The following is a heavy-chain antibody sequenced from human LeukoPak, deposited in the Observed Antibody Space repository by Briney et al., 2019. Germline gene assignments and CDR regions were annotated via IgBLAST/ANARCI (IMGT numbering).Heavy chain of an antibody. Sequence: SETLSLTCDVSDYSIRSGYYWGWIRQPPGKGMEWIVSLYHSGSAYYSPSLKSRVTISLDTSNNELSLRLSSVTAADTAIYYCARQNIVVVVAATPGAFDIWGQGTLVTVSS. D-gene: IGHD2-15*01. CDR2: LYHSGSA. J-gene: IGHJ3*02. CDR1: DYSIRSGYY. V-gene: IGHV4-38-2*01. CDR3: ARQNIVVVVAATPGAFDI.